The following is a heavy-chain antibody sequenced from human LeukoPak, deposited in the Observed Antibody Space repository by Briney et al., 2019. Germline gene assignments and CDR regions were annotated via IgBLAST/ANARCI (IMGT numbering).Heavy chain of an antibody. CDR2: IYYSGST. J-gene: IGHJ4*02. D-gene: IGHD6-19*01. V-gene: IGHV4-59*08. CDR1: GGSISSYY. CDR3: ARHRTSGWGLDY. Sequence: SETLSLTCTVSGGSISSYYWSWIRQPPGKELEWIGCIYYSGSTTHNPSLESRVTISVDTSKNQFSLKLSSVTASYMAVYYCARHRTSGWGLDYWGQGTLVTVSS.